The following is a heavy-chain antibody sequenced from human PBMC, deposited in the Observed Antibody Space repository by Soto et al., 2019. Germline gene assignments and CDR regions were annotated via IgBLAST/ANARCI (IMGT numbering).Heavy chain of an antibody. CDR2: INAGEGNT. CDR3: ARGSGSHFPYFDH. Sequence: QVQLVQSGDEVKKPGASVKDSCKASGYTFTSHAMHWMRQAPGQRLEWMGWINAGEGNTKYSQKFRGRVTLTRDTSASIAYMELSSLRSEDTAVYYCARGSGSHFPYFDHWGQGILVTVSS. J-gene: IGHJ4*02. V-gene: IGHV1-3*01. CDR1: GYTFTSHA. D-gene: IGHD1-26*01.